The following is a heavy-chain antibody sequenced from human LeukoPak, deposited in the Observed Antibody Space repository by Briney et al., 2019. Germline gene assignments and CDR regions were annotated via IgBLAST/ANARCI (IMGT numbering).Heavy chain of an antibody. Sequence: SETLSLTCAVYGGSFSGYYWSWIRQPPGKGLEWIGEINHSGSTNYNPSPKSRVTISVDTSKNQFSLKLSSVTAADTAVYYCARGPFYCTNGVCYGASPLYFDYWGQGTLVTVSS. CDR3: ARGPFYCTNGVCYGASPLYFDY. J-gene: IGHJ4*02. V-gene: IGHV4-34*01. CDR2: INHSGST. CDR1: GGSFSGYY. D-gene: IGHD2-8*01.